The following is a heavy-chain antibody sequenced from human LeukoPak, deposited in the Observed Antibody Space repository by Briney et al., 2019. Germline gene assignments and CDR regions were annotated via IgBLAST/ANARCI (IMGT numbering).Heavy chain of an antibody. CDR1: GGSISSYY. Sequence: SETLSLTCTVSGGSISSYYWSWIRQPPGKGLEWIGYIYYSGSTNYNPSLKSRVTVSVDTSKNQFSLKLSSVTAADTAVYYCARDGVTPKGGAFDIWGQGTMVTVSS. J-gene: IGHJ3*02. CDR2: IYYSGST. CDR3: ARDGVTPKGGAFDI. D-gene: IGHD4-23*01. V-gene: IGHV4-59*12.